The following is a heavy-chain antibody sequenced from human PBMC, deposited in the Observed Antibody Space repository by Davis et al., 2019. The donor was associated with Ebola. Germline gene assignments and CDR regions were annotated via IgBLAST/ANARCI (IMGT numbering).Heavy chain of an antibody. CDR3: ARGGVLRFLEWLSPIDY. Sequence: ASVKVSCKASGYTFTSYYMHWVRQAPGQGLEWMGIINPSGGSTSYAQKFQGRVTMTRDTSTSTVYMELSSLRSEDTAVYYCARGGVLRFLEWLSPIDYWGQGTLVTVSS. J-gene: IGHJ4*02. V-gene: IGHV1-46*01. CDR2: INPSGGST. D-gene: IGHD3-3*01. CDR1: GYTFTSYY.